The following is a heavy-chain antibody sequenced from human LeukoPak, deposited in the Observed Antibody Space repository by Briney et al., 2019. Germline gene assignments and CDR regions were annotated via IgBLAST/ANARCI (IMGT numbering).Heavy chain of an antibody. V-gene: IGHV6-1*01. CDR3: ARGYDILTGYYVDYYYYGIDV. CDR2: TYYRSKWYN. J-gene: IGHJ6*04. CDR1: GDSVSSNSAA. D-gene: IGHD3-9*01. Sequence: SQTLSLTCAISGDSVSSNSAAWNWIRQSPSRGLEWLGRTYYRSKWYNDYAVSVKSRITINPDTSKNQFSLQLNSVTPEDTAVYYCARGYDILTGYYVDYYYYGIDVCGKGTTVTVSS.